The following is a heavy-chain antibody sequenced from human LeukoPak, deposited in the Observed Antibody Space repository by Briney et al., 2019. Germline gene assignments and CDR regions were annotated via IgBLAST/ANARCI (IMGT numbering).Heavy chain of an antibody. Sequence: SETLSLTCTVSGGSISSSSYYWSWIRQPAGKGLEWIGRIYTSGSTNYNPSLKSRVTISVDKSKNQFSLKLSSVTAADTAVYYCARDYGLGMSAFDIWGQGTMVTVSS. CDR1: GGSISSSSYY. V-gene: IGHV4-61*02. CDR2: IYTSGST. D-gene: IGHD4-17*01. J-gene: IGHJ3*02. CDR3: ARDYGLGMSAFDI.